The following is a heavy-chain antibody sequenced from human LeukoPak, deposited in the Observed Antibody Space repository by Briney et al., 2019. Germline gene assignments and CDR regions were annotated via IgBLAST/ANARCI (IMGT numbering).Heavy chain of an antibody. V-gene: IGHV3-30*02. Sequence: GGSLRLSCAASGFNFSIYGMHWVRQAQGKGLEWVTFVRFDQSATVYADSVQGRFAISRDNSKNTVYLQMNRLRVEDTALYFCVKDQGECPGSRCYLRFLEYWGQGTLVIVSS. CDR3: VKDQGECPGSRCYLRFLEY. J-gene: IGHJ4*02. CDR1: GFNFSIYG. CDR2: VRFDQSAT. D-gene: IGHD3-3*01.